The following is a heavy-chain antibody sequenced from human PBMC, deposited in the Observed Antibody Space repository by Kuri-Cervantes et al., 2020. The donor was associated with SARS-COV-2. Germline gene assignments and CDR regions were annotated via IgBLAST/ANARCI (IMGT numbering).Heavy chain of an antibody. Sequence: GESLKISCSASGFTFSSYAMHWVRQAPGKGLEYVSAISSNGGGTYYADSVKGRFTISRDNSKNTLYLQMSSLRAEDTAVYYCVKEGSYDFWSGYLPYYFDYWGQGTLVTVSS. CDR1: GFTFSSYA. V-gene: IGHV3-64D*06. CDR2: ISSNGGGT. J-gene: IGHJ4*02. D-gene: IGHD3-3*01. CDR3: VKEGSYDFWSGYLPYYFDY.